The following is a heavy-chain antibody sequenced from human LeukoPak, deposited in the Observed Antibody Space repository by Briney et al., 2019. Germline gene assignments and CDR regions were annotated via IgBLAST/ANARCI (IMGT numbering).Heavy chain of an antibody. Sequence: PGGSLRLSCAASGFTFSSDAMSWFRQAPAKGLEWVSAISGSGGSTYYADSVKGRFTISRDNSKNTLYLQMNSLRAEDTAVYYCAKDSPPRRPFFVVVVDFFDYWGQGTLVTVSS. D-gene: IGHD3-22*01. J-gene: IGHJ4*02. CDR3: AKDSPPRRPFFVVVVDFFDY. CDR1: GFTFSSDA. V-gene: IGHV3-23*01. CDR2: ISGSGGST.